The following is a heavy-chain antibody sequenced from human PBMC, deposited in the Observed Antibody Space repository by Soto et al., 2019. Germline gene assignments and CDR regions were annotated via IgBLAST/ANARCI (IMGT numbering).Heavy chain of an antibody. CDR1: GFTFSRYG. V-gene: IGHV3-30*02. D-gene: IGHD2-8*02. CDR2: IWNDGIRK. Sequence: GGSLRLSCAASGFTFSRYGMHWVRQAPGKGLEWVALIWNDGIRKVYVDSVKGRFTISRDDAKSSLFLQMNSLRPDDTALYYCVKDLYSTADHDPFHFWGQGTMVTVSS. CDR3: VKDLYSTADHDPFHF. J-gene: IGHJ3*01.